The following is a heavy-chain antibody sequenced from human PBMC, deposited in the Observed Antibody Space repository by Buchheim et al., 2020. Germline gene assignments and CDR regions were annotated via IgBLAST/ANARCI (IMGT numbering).Heavy chain of an antibody. Sequence: EVQLVESGGGLVKPGGSLRLSCAASGFTFSSYSMNWVRQAPGKGLEWVSSITTGNTYIYYADSVKGRFTISRDNAKNSLYLQMNSLRAEDTAVYYCARDDGYCSDSTCYYYGLDVWGQGTT. J-gene: IGHJ6*02. CDR3: ARDDGYCSDSTCYYYGLDV. CDR2: ITTGNTYI. CDR1: GFTFSSYS. V-gene: IGHV3-21*01. D-gene: IGHD2-15*01.